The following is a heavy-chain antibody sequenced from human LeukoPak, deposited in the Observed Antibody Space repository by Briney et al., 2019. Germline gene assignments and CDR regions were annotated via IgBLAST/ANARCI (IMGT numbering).Heavy chain of an antibody. V-gene: IGHV3-30-3*01. J-gene: IGHJ4*02. CDR2: ISYDGSNK. CDR1: AFAFSRYG. D-gene: IGHD6-13*01. Sequence: GRSLRLSCVASAFAFSRYGMNWVRQAPGKGLEWVALISYDGSNKYYGDSVKGRFTISRDNSKNTLSLQMNSLRGVDTAVYYCARGLPGGFVGFSSSYYPLDYWGQGTLGTVSS. CDR3: ARGLPGGFVGFSSSYYPLDY.